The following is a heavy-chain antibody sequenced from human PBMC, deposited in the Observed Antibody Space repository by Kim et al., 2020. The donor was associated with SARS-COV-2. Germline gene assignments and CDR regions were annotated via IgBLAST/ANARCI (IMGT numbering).Heavy chain of an antibody. CDR2: SNPCRWRT. V-gene: IGHV1-46*01. Sequence: ASVKVSCKASGYTFTSYYMHWVRQAPARECEWLCISNPCRWRTRLPQKCQVRGTMPRDTSTSTVYMELSSLRAEDTAVYYCARDPYGDYDYYYYMDVWGKGTTVTVSS. CDR1: GYTFTSYY. CDR3: ARDPYGDYDYYYYMDV. J-gene: IGHJ6*03. D-gene: IGHD4-17*01.